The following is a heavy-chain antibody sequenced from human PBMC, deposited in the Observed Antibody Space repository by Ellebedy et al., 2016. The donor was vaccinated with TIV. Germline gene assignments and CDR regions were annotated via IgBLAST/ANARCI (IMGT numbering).Heavy chain of an antibody. J-gene: IGHJ4*02. Sequence: MPSETLSLTCTVSGGSISNDDYYWSWIRQPPGKGLEWIGYISYSGSTYYTPSLKSRITISVDTSKRQFSLRLSSVTAADTAVYYCARTYFYDRSGYYWTYYFDYWGQGSLITVSS. CDR1: GGSISNDDYY. CDR2: ISYSGST. V-gene: IGHV4-30-4*01. CDR3: ARTYFYDRSGYYWTYYFDY. D-gene: IGHD3-22*01.